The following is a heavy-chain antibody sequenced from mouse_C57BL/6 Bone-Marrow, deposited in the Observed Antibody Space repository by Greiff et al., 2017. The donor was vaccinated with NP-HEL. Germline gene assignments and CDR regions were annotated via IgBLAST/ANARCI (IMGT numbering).Heavy chain of an antibody. V-gene: IGHV5-9-1*02. D-gene: IGHD1-1*01. CDR1: GFTFSSSA. Sequence: EVKLVESGAGLVKPGGSLKLSCAASGFTFSSSAMSWVRQTPEKRLEWVAYISSGGDYIYYEDTVKGRFTISRDNARSTLYLQMSSRNSEDTAMYYCTREWGTTVAYYFDYWGQGTTLTVSS. CDR2: ISSGGDYI. J-gene: IGHJ2*01. CDR3: TREWGTTVAYYFDY.